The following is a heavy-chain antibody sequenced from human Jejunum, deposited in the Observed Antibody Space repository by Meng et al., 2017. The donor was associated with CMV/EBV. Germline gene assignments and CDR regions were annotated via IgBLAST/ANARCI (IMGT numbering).Heavy chain of an antibody. D-gene: IGHD3-3*01. CDR3: ARGGYDFWTDYFHY. CDR1: GFTFSNYD. J-gene: IGHJ4*02. CDR2: INSDGTIT. V-gene: IGHV3-74*01. Sequence: GFTFSNYDMRWVRQAPGKGLLWVSRINSDGTITYYADSVEGRFTISRDNTKNTLYLQMNSLRAEDTATYFCARGGYDFWTDYFHYWGQGTLVTVSS.